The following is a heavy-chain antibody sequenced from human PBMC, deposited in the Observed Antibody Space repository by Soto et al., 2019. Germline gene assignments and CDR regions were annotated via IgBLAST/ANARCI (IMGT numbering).Heavy chain of an antibody. CDR1: GFAFSSYA. J-gene: IGHJ4*02. V-gene: IGHV3-30-3*01. Sequence: GGSLRLSCAASGFAFSSYAMHWVRQAPGKGLEWVAVISYDGSNKYYADSVKGRFTISRDNSKNTLYLQMNSLRAEDTAVYYCERDEVGLSFDYWGQGTLVTVSS. CDR2: ISYDGSNK. CDR3: ERDEVGLSFDY.